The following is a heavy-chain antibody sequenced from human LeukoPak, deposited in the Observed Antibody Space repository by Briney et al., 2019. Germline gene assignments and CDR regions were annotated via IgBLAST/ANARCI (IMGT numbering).Heavy chain of an antibody. CDR3: ARRTIVGAGFDY. CDR2: INWNGGST. Sequence: GGSLRLSCVASGFTFDDYGMSWVRQVPGKGLEWLCGINWNGGSTGYADSVKGRFTISRDSAKNSLYVQMKSLRADDTAFYYCARRTIVGAGFDYWGQGTLVTVSS. J-gene: IGHJ4*02. D-gene: IGHD1-26*01. CDR1: GFTFDDYG. V-gene: IGHV3-20*04.